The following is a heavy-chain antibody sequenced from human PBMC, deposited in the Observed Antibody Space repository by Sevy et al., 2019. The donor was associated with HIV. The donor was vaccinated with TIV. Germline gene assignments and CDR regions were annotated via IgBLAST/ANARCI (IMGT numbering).Heavy chain of an antibody. CDR1: GFTISEYY. CDR3: ARRDEDLDY. J-gene: IGHJ4*02. CDR2: ISSSGSPK. V-gene: IGHV3-11*01. Sequence: GGSLRLSCAASGFTISEYYMSWIRQAPGKGLEWVSYISSSGSPKYYADSVKGRFTISRDNTKNSLYLQMNSLRAEDTAVYYCARRDEDLDYWGQGTLVTVSS.